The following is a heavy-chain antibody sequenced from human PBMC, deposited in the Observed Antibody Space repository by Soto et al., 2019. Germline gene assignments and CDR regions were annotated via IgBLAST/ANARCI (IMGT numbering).Heavy chain of an antibody. J-gene: IGHJ4*02. D-gene: IGHD3-16*02. CDR3: ARGPYMGPTASMITFGGVIVYYFDY. CDR2: IWYDGSNK. CDR1: GFTFSSYG. Sequence: GGSLRLSCAASGFTFSSYGMHWVRQAPGKGLEWVAVIWYDGSNKYYADSVKGRFTISRDNSKNTLYLQMNSLRAEDTAVYYCARGPYMGPTASMITFGGVIVYYFDYWGQGTLVTVSS. V-gene: IGHV3-33*01.